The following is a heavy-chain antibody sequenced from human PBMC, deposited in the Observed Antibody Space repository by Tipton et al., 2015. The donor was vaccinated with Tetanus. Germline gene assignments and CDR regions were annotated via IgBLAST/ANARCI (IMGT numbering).Heavy chain of an antibody. J-gene: IGHJ4*02. CDR1: GGSITSSSYY. D-gene: IGHD1-14*01. V-gene: IGHV4-39*01. CDR2: IYNSVST. Sequence: TLSLTCTVSGGSITSSSYYWGWIRQPPGRGPEWIGSIYNSVSTHYNPSLKSRVTMSVDTSKNQFSLELNSVTAADTAVYHCARNRTSGFFDCWGQGILVLVSS. CDR3: ARNRTSGFFDC.